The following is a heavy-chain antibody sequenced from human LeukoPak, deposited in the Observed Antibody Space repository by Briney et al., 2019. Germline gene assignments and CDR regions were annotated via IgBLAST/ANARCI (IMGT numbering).Heavy chain of an antibody. J-gene: IGHJ5*02. D-gene: IGHD6-6*01. CDR3: ARGRGAARPFEDWFDP. Sequence: ASVKVSCKASGYTFTSYDINWVRQATGQGLEWMGWMNPNSGNTGYAQKFQGRVTMTRNTSISTACMELSSLRSEDTAVYYCARGRGAARPFEDWFDPWGQGTLVTVSS. V-gene: IGHV1-8*01. CDR2: MNPNSGNT. CDR1: GYTFTSYD.